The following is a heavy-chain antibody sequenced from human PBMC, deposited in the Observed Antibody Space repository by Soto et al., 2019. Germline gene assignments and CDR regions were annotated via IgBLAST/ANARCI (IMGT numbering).Heavy chain of an antibody. J-gene: IGHJ3*02. CDR2: ISSSSSYI. CDR1: GFTFSSYS. CDR3: ARDHTLMGAFDI. Sequence: GGSLRLSCAASGFTFSSYSMNWVRQAPGKGLEWVSSISSSSSYIYYADSVKGRFTISRDNAKNSLYLQMNSLRAEDTAVYYCARDHTLMGAFDIWGQGTMVTVSS. D-gene: IGHD2-15*01. V-gene: IGHV3-21*01.